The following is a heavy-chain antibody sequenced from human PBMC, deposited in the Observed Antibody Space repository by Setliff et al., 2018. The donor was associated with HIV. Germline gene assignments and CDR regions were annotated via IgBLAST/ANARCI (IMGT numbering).Heavy chain of an antibody. D-gene: IGHD1-1*01. CDR2: IYYSGST. Sequence: PSETLSLTCTVSGGSISSGSYYWSWIRQHPGKGLEWIGYIYYSGSTYYNPSLKSRVTISVDTSKNQFSLKLSSVTAADTAVYYCAREGTDYYYYYTDVWGKGTTVTVSS. V-gene: IGHV4-31*03. CDR1: GGSISSGSYY. J-gene: IGHJ6*03. CDR3: AREGTDYYYYYTDV.